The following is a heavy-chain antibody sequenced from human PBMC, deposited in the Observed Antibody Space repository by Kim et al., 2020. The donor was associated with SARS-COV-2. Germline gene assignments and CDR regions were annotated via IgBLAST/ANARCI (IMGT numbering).Heavy chain of an antibody. D-gene: IGHD3-16*01. CDR2: IYSDGST. CDR3: ARGLMGVDV. CDR1: KFTVSKNY. J-gene: IGHJ6*02. Sequence: GSLRLSCAASKFTVSKNYMTWVRQAPGKGLECVSVIYSDGSTSYADSVKGRFTISRHNSKNTLYLQMNSLRREDTAVYYCARGLMGVDVWGQGTTVTVSS. V-gene: IGHV3-53*04.